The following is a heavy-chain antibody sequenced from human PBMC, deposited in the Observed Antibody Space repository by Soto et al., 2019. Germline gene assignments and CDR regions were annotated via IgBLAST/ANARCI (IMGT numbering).Heavy chain of an antibody. CDR3: ARPGVGATIASNYYYGMGV. Sequence: GESLKISCKGSGYSFTRYWISWVRQMPGKGLEWMGRIDPSDSYTNYSPSFQGHVTISADKSISTAYLQWSSLKASDTAMYYCARPGVGATIASNYYYGMGVWGQGNTVTVSS. CDR1: GYSFTRYW. J-gene: IGHJ6*02. CDR2: IDPSDSYT. D-gene: IGHD1-26*01. V-gene: IGHV5-10-1*01.